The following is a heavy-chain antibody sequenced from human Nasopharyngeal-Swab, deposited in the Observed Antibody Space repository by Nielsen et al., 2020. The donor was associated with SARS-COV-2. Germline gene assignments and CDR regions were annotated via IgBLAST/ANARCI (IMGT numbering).Heavy chain of an antibody. J-gene: IGHJ4*02. CDR2: ISGKSTYT. D-gene: IGHD1-14*01. Sequence: RQAPGKGLEWISYISGKSTYTSYADSVKGRLTISRDNVKKSLYLQMNSLRAEDTAVYYCARETGDYWGQGILVTVSP. V-gene: IGHV3-11*06. CDR3: ARETGDY.